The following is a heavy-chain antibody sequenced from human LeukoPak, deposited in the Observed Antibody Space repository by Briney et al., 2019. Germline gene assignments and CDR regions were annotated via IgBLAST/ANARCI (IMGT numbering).Heavy chain of an antibody. J-gene: IGHJ4*02. CDR1: GFNFSHYA. Sequence: GGSLTLSCEGSGFNFSHYAMNWVRQPPGKGMEWVSVTSSDGSLEFYVDSVNGRFSISRDNSKNTLYLQMNRLRAEDTAIYYCVKDIWFGDGFDSWGRGTLVTVSS. V-gene: IGHV3-30*18. D-gene: IGHD3-10*01. CDR2: TSSDGSLE. CDR3: VKDIWFGDGFDS.